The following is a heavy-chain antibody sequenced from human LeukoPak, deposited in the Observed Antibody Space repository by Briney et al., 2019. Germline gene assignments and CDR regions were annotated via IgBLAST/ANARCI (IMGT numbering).Heavy chain of an antibody. D-gene: IGHD2-2*01. V-gene: IGHV4-39*01. CDR3: ARQYCSSTSCYFMGMLQYAFDI. J-gene: IGHJ3*02. Sequence: SETLSLTCTVSGGSISSSSYYWGWIRQPPGKGLEWIGSIYYSGSTYYNPSLKSRVTISVDTSKNQFSLKLSSVTAADTAVYYCARQYCSSTSCYFMGMLQYAFDIWGQGTMVTVSS. CDR1: GGSISSSSYY. CDR2: IYYSGST.